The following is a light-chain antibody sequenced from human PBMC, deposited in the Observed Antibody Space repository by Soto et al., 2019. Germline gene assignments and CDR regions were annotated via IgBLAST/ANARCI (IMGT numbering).Light chain of an antibody. J-gene: IGLJ3*02. Sequence: NFMLTQPHSVSESPGKTVTISCTRSSGSIASTYVQWYQQRPGSSPTTVIFEDNQRPSGVPDRFSGSIDSSSNSASLTISGLKTEDEAGYCGQSYDTRDPYGVFGGGSKLTVL. CDR1: SGSIASTY. CDR2: EDN. V-gene: IGLV6-57*01. CDR3: QSYDTRDPYGV.